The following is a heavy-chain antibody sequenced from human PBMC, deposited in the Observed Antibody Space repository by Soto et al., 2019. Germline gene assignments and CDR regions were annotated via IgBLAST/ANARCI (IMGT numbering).Heavy chain of an antibody. CDR2: IYHSGST. V-gene: IGHV4-39*07. CDR3: AKDKWVLIAVAGPGPYYFDY. J-gene: IGHJ4*02. D-gene: IGHD6-19*01. Sequence: SETLSLTCTVSGGSISSSSYYWGWIRQPPGKGLEWIGSIYHSGSTYYNPSLKSRVTISVDRSKNQFSLKLSSVTAADTAVYYCAKDKWVLIAVAGPGPYYFDYWGQGTLVTVSS. CDR1: GGSISSSSYY.